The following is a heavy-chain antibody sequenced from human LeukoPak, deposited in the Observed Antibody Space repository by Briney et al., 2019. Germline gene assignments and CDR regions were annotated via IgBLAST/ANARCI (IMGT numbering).Heavy chain of an antibody. Sequence: SETLSPTCTVSGASINSNEYYWSWVRQPAGKGLEWIGRSYFTGRTNYNPSLKTRVTISVDTSKNHFSLQLSSVTAADTAVYHCARVNRYSGAFFIWGQGTLVIVSS. CDR2: SYFTGRT. V-gene: IGHV4-61*02. J-gene: IGHJ4*02. CDR3: ARVNRYSGAFFI. D-gene: IGHD5-12*01. CDR1: GASINSNEYY.